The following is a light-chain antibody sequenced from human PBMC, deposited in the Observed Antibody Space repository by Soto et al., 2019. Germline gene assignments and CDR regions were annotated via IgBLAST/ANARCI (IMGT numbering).Light chain of an antibody. Sequence: QSVLTQPPSASGTPGQRVTISCSGSSSNIGSNYVFWYQHLPGTAPKLLIYRNNQRPSGVPDRFSGSKSGTSASLAISGLRPEDETDYYCAAWDDSLSGVVFGGGTKLTV. J-gene: IGLJ2*01. CDR2: RNN. CDR3: AAWDDSLSGVV. V-gene: IGLV1-47*01. CDR1: SSNIGSNY.